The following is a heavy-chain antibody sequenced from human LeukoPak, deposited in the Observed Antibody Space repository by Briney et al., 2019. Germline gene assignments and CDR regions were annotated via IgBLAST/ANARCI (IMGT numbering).Heavy chain of an antibody. CDR3: ARNESPGRDFDY. Sequence: SETLSLTCAVYGGSFSGYYWSWIRQPPGKGLEWIGEINHSGSTNYNPSLESRVTISVDTSKNQFSLKLSSVTAADTAVYYCARNESPGRDFDYWGQGTLVTVSS. D-gene: IGHD7-27*01. CDR1: GGSFSGYY. V-gene: IGHV4-34*01. CDR2: INHSGST. J-gene: IGHJ4*02.